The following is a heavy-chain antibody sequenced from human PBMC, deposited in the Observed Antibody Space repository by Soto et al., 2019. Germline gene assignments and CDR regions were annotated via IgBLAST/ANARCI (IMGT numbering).Heavy chain of an antibody. V-gene: IGHV4-59*08. Sequence: SETLSLPCTVSGGYISSHYWSWIRQPPGKGPEWIGYISYIGSTNYAPSLKSRVTISLDTSRNQFSLKLSSVTAADPAVYYCARSYYDFWVGSYYYYRDVWGKGTTVPGS. D-gene: IGHD3-3*01. CDR3: ARSYYDFWVGSYYYYRDV. J-gene: IGHJ6*03. CDR2: ISYIGST. CDR1: GGYISSHY.